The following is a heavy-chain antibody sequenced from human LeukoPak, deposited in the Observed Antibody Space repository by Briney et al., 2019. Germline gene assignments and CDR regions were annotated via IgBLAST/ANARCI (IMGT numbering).Heavy chain of an antibody. CDR2: ISGSGGST. J-gene: IGHJ4*02. Sequence: QPGGSLRLSCAASGFTFSSYAMSWVRQAPGKGLEWVSAISGSGGSTYYADSVKGRFTISRDNSKNTLFLQMNSLRAEDTAVYYCARGKYYGSGSFYLWIDQTYFDYWGQGTLVTVSS. CDR3: ARGKYYGSGSFYLWIDQTYFDY. CDR1: GFTFSSYA. V-gene: IGHV3-23*01. D-gene: IGHD3-10*01.